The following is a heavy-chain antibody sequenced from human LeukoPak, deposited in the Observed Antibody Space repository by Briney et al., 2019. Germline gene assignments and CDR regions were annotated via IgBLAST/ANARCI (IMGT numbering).Heavy chain of an antibody. Sequence: GSLRLSCAASGFTFSSYSMNWVRQAPGKGLEWVSSISSGNSYIYYADSVKGRFTISRDNAKNSLYLQMNSLRAEDTAVYYCARETRNGKPDFDYWGQGTLVTVSS. CDR2: ISSGNSYI. CDR1: GFTFSSYS. D-gene: IGHD1-14*01. J-gene: IGHJ4*02. CDR3: ARETRNGKPDFDY. V-gene: IGHV3-21*01.